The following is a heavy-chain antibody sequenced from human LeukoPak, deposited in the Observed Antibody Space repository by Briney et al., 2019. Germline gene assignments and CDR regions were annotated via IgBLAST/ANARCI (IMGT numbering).Heavy chain of an antibody. V-gene: IGHV3-74*01. CDR1: GFTFSSYW. D-gene: IGHD2-2*01. CDR3: ARDRGYCSSTSCYQDTAKNWFDP. Sequence: VGSLRLSCAASGFTFSSYWMHWVRQAPGKGLVWVSRINCAGGITSYADSVKGRFTISRDNAKNTLYLQMNSLRAEDTAVYYCARDRGYCSSTSCYQDTAKNWFDPWGQGTLVTVSS. J-gene: IGHJ5*02. CDR2: INCAGGIT.